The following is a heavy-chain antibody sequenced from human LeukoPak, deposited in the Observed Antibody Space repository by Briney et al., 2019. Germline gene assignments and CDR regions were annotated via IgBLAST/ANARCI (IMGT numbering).Heavy chain of an antibody. CDR2: IFYSGST. V-gene: IGHV4-59*08. CDR3: ARHGSVSSGASV. Sequence: PSETLSLTCIVSGGSMSSYYWSWIRQPPGKGLEWIGYIFYSGSTNYNPSLKSRVTISVDTSKNQFSLKLSSVTAADAAVYHCARHGSVSSGASVWGQGSLVTVSS. CDR1: GGSMSSYY. J-gene: IGHJ4*02. D-gene: IGHD3-22*01.